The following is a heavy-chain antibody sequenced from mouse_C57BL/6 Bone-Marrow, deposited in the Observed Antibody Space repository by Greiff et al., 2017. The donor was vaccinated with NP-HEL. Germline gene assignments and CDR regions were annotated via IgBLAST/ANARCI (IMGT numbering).Heavy chain of an antibody. D-gene: IGHD2-2*01. CDR3: ARGLLWLRRRDYYAMDY. CDR2: IHPNSGST. Sequence: QVQLQQPGAELVKPGASVKLSCKASGYTFTSYWMHWVKQRPGQGLEWIGMIHPNSGSTNYNEKFKSKATLTVDKSSSTAYMQLSSLTSDDSAVYYCARGLLWLRRRDYYAMDYWGQGTSVTVSS. CDR1: GYTFTSYW. V-gene: IGHV1-64*01. J-gene: IGHJ4*01.